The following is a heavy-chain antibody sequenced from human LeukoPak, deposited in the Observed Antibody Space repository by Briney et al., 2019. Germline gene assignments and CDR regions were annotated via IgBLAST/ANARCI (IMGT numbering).Heavy chain of an antibody. CDR3: ARGGFYCSSTTCYWDY. CDR1: GYSFINYW. D-gene: IGHD2-2*01. Sequence: GESLKISCKGSGYSFINYWIGWVRQMPGKGLEWMGVIYPGDSDIRYSPSFQGQVTISADKSISTAYLQWSSLKASDTAMYYCARGGFYCSSTTCYWDYWGQGTLVTVSS. J-gene: IGHJ4*02. CDR2: IYPGDSDI. V-gene: IGHV5-51*01.